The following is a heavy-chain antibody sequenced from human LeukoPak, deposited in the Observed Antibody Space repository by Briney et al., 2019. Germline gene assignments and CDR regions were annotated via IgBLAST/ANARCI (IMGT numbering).Heavy chain of an antibody. CDR1: GYTLTELS. J-gene: IGHJ4*02. Sequence: ASVKVSCKVSGYTLTELSMHWVRQAPGKGLEWMGGFDPEDGETIYAQKFQGRVTMTEDTSTDTAYMELSSLRSEDTAVYYCEGVVSAAMRHDYWGQGTLVTVSS. D-gene: IGHD2-2*01. V-gene: IGHV1-24*01. CDR3: EGVVSAAMRHDY. CDR2: FDPEDGET.